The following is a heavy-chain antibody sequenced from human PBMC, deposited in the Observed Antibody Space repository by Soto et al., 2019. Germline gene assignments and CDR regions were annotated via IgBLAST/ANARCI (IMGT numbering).Heavy chain of an antibody. CDR1: GFTFSNYA. CDR3: AKGYYDILTGLDY. V-gene: IGHV3-23*01. Sequence: EVQLLESGGGLVQPGGSLRLSCAASGFTFSNYAMTWVRQAPGKGLEWVSGISGSGDNTYYRDSVKGRFTISRDNSKNPLFLQMNGLGAEDTAVYYCAKGYYDILTGLDYSGQGTLVTVSS. D-gene: IGHD3-9*01. CDR2: ISGSGDNT. J-gene: IGHJ4*02.